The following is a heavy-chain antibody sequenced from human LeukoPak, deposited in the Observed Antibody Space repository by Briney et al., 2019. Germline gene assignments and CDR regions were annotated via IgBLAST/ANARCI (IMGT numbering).Heavy chain of an antibody. Sequence: SETLSLTCTVSGGSISSSSYYWGWIRQPLGKGLEWIGSIYYSGSTYYNPSLKSRVTISVDTSKNQFSLKLSSVTAADTAVYYCARQSMVRGVIDYYYYMDVWGKGTTVTISS. CDR3: ARQSMVRGVIDYYYYMDV. CDR1: GGSISSSSYY. J-gene: IGHJ6*03. CDR2: IYYSGST. D-gene: IGHD3-10*01. V-gene: IGHV4-39*01.